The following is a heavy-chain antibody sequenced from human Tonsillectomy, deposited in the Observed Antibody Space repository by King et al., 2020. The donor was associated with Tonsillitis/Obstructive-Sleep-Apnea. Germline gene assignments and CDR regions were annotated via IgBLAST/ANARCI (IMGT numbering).Heavy chain of an antibody. CDR2: ISYDGSNK. D-gene: IGHD1-26*01. J-gene: IGHJ3*02. CDR3: ARDRGSCDAFDI. V-gene: IGHV3-30*04. CDR1: GFTFSSYA. Sequence: VQLVESGGGVVQPGRSLRLSCAASGFTFSSYAMHWVRQAPGKGLEWVAVISYDGSNKYYADSVKGRFTISRDNSKNTLYLQMNSLRAEDTAVYYCARDRGSCDAFDIWGQGTMVTVSS.